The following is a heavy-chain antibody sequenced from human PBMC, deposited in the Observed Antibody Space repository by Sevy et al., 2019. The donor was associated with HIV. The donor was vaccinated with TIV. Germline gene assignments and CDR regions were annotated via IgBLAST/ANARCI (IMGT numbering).Heavy chain of an antibody. CDR1: GYTFTSYG. V-gene: IGHV1-18*04. J-gene: IGHJ6*02. Sequence: ASVKVSCKASGYTFTSYGISWVRQAPGQGLEWMGWISAYNGNTNYAQKLQGRVTMTTDTSTSTAYMELRSLGSDDTAVYYCAGVAVTAMAAWYYYYGMDVWGQGTTVTVSS. D-gene: IGHD5-18*01. CDR2: ISAYNGNT. CDR3: AGVAVTAMAAWYYYYGMDV.